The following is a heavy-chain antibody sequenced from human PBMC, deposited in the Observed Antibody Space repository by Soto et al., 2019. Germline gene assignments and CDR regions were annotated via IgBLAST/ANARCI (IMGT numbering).Heavy chain of an antibody. Sequence: GESLKISCKGSGYSFTSYWVGWVRQMPGKGLEWMGIIYPGDSDTRYSPSFQGQVTISADKSISTAYLQWSSLKASDTAMYYCAKQEKVDTAVASLSAMDVWGQGTTVTVSS. J-gene: IGHJ6*02. CDR2: IYPGDSDT. CDR1: GYSFTSYW. V-gene: IGHV5-51*01. D-gene: IGHD5-18*01. CDR3: AKQEKVDTAVASLSAMDV.